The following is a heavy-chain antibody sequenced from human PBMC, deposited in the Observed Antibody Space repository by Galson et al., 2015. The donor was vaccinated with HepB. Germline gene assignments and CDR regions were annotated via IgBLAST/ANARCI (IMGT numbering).Heavy chain of an antibody. CDR2: IRSKASDYAT. CDR1: GFTFNSYS. Sequence: SLRLSCAASGFTFNSYSMNWVRQASGKGPEWVGRIRSKASDYATAYAASLKGRFTISRDDSKNTAYLHMNSLKTEDTAVYYCLRLGDLSGYSSSWGQGTLVTVSS. CDR3: LRLGDLSGYSSS. J-gene: IGHJ4*02. V-gene: IGHV3-73*01. D-gene: IGHD6-13*01.